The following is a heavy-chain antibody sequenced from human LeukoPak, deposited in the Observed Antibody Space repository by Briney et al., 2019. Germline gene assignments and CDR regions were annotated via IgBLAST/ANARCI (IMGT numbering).Heavy chain of an antibody. CDR1: GYTFTNYD. V-gene: IGHV1-8*01. CDR3: ARDDVVAGYDY. J-gene: IGHJ4*02. CDR2: MNPNSGNT. D-gene: IGHD2-21*01. Sequence: ASVKVSCKASGYTFTNYDINWVRQAARQGVEWMGWMNPNSGNTGYAQKFQGRVTMTRNTSISTAYMELSSLRSDDTAVYYCARDDVVAGYDYWGQGTLVTVSS.